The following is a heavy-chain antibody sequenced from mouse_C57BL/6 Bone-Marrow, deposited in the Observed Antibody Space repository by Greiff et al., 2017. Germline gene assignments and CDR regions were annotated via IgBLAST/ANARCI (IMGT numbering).Heavy chain of an antibody. Sequence: VQLQQSGAELVKPGASVKMSCKASGYTFTSYWITWVKQRPGQGLEWIGDIYPGSGSTTYNEKFKSKATLTVDTSSSTAYMERRSLTSEDSAVYFCAREGNYYGSLWYFDVWGTGTTVTVSS. CDR1: GYTFTSYW. CDR2: IYPGSGST. D-gene: IGHD1-1*01. CDR3: AREGNYYGSLWYFDV. J-gene: IGHJ1*03. V-gene: IGHV1-55*01.